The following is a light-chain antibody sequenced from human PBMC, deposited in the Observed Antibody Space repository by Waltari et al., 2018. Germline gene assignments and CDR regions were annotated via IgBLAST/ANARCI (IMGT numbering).Light chain of an antibody. CDR2: DAS. J-gene: IGKJ2*01. CDR3: QQFNTQYS. Sequence: EIVMTQSPATLSVSPGEAATLSCRASRAIATDLAWYQQKPGQSLRLLIYDASTRATGVPARFSGSWSGTEFTLSITGLQSEDSAVYFCQQFNTQYSFGQGTKLEIK. CDR1: RAIATD. V-gene: IGKV3-15*01.